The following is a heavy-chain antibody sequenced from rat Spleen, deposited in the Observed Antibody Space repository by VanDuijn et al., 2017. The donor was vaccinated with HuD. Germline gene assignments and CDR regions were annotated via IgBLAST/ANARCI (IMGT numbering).Heavy chain of an antibody. CDR1: GFSLTSYN. CDR3: ARDRTGPFDY. Sequence: QVQLKESGPGLVQPSQTLSLTCTVSGFSLTSYNVHWVRQPTGKGLEWMGVIWIGGNTAYNSLLKSRLSISSDTSKSQVFLKMNSLQTEDTATYYCARDRTGPFDYWGQGVMVTVSS. D-gene: IGHD4-2*01. CDR2: IWIGGNT. J-gene: IGHJ2*01. V-gene: IGHV2-30*01.